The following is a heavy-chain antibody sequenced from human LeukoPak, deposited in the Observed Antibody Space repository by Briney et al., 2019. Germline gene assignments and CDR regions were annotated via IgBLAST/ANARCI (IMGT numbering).Heavy chain of an antibody. Sequence: PGGSLRLSCAASGFDLSSYGMTWVRQAPGKGLEWVSDISGTGGSTYYADFVKGRFTISRDNFKNTLYLQMNSLRAEDTAVYYCAKEGSALWFGELSHYFDFWGQGSLVTVSS. D-gene: IGHD3-10*01. J-gene: IGHJ4*02. CDR3: AKEGSALWFGELSHYFDF. CDR2: ISGTGGST. CDR1: GFDLSSYG. V-gene: IGHV3-23*01.